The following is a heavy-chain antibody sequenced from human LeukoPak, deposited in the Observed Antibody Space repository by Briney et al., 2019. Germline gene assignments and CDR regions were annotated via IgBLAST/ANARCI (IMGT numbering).Heavy chain of an antibody. J-gene: IGHJ4*02. CDR1: GGSISSGDYY. CDR2: IYYSGST. D-gene: IGHD3-10*01. V-gene: IGHV4-30-4*01. Sequence: SQTLSLTCTVSGGSISSGDYYWRWIRQPPGKGLEWIGYIYYSGSTYYNPSLKSRVTISVDTSKNQFSLKLSSVTAADTAVYYCARARYYYGSGSPIHWGQGTLVTVSS. CDR3: ARARYYYGSGSPIH.